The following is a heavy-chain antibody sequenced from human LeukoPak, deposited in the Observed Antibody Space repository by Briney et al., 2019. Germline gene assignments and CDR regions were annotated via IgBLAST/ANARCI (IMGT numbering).Heavy chain of an antibody. Sequence: PSETLSLTCTVSGGSISSHYWSWIRQPPGKGLEWIGYIYYSGSTNYNPSLKSRVTISVDTSKNQFSLKLSSVTAADTAVYYCARVMDSSSWYPYYYMDVWGKGTTVTVSS. CDR3: ARVMDSSSWYPYYYMDV. CDR1: GGSISSHY. D-gene: IGHD6-13*01. CDR2: IYYSGST. V-gene: IGHV4-59*11. J-gene: IGHJ6*03.